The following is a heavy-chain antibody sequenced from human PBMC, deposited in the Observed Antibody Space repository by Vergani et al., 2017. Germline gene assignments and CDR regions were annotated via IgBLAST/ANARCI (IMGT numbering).Heavy chain of an antibody. CDR2: IYHSGST. D-gene: IGHD2-2*01. CDR3: ERTYFSGYQGNYYYYMDV. V-gene: IGHV4-39*07. CDR1: GGSISSSSYY. J-gene: IGHJ6*03. Sequence: QLQLQESGPGLVKPSETLSLTCTVSGGSISSSSYYWGWIRQPPGKGLEWIGSIYHSGSTYYNPSLKSRVTISVDTSKNLFSLKLSSVTAADTAVYYCERTYFSGYQGNYYYYMDVWGKGTTVTVSS.